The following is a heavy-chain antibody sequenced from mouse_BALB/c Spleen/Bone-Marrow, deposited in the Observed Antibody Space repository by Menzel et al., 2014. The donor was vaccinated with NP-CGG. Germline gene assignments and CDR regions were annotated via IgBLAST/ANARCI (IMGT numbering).Heavy chain of an antibody. Sequence: EVKLVESGAELVEPGASVKLSCTASGFNIKDTYMHWVKQRPEQGLEWIGRIDPANGNTKYDPKFQGKATITADTSSNTAYLQLSSLTSEDTAVYYCAVYDYEGFAYWGQGTLVTVSA. D-gene: IGHD2-4*01. CDR1: GFNIKDTY. J-gene: IGHJ3*01. CDR2: IDPANGNT. V-gene: IGHV14-3*02. CDR3: AVYDYEGFAY.